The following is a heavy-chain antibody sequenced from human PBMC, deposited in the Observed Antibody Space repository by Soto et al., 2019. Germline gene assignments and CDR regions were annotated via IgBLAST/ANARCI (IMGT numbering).Heavy chain of an antibody. V-gene: IGHV1-69*02. D-gene: IGHD2-21*02. J-gene: IGHJ6*02. CDR2: IIPVLGVT. CDR3: ARRRYCGADCYSTCYYGMDV. CDR1: GSTFSSYT. Sequence: QVHLVQSGAEMKKPGSSVKVSCQASGSTFSSYTVSWVRQAPGQGLEWMGRIIPVLGVTNYAPKFKGRVTITADKSMTTAYMELSSLRSGATAVYYCARRRYCGADCYSTCYYGMDVCGQGATVTVSS.